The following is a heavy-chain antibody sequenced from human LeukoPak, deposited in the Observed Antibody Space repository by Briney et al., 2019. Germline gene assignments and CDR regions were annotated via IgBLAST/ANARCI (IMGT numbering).Heavy chain of an antibody. CDR1: GYTFTDYY. D-gene: IGHD1-26*01. CDR3: ATAYSGAYWDWFDR. J-gene: IGHJ5*02. Sequence: ASVKVSCKASGYTFTDYYMHWVQQAPGKGLVWMGRVDPEKGETTYAEKFKGRVTITTDTSTDTAYMELSSLRSEDTAIYYCATAYSGAYWDWFDRWGQGTLVTVSS. V-gene: IGHV1-69-2*01. CDR2: VDPEKGET.